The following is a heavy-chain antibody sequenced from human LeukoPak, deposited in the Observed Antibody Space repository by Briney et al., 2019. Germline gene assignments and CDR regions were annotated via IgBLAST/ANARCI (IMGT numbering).Heavy chain of an antibody. CDR3: VRDRGSSTFDY. Sequence: GGSLRLSCAASGFPFSKFCMSWVRQAPGKGLEWVANMNQDGSEINYVDSVKGRFTISRDNAKGSVYLQMNGLRAGDTAVYFCVRDRGSSTFDYWGQGTLVTVSS. V-gene: IGHV3-7*03. D-gene: IGHD3-10*01. CDR2: MNQDGSEI. J-gene: IGHJ4*02. CDR1: GFPFSKFC.